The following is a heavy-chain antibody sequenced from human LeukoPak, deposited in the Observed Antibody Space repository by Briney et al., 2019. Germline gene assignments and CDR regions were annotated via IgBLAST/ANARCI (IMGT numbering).Heavy chain of an antibody. CDR1: GGSFSDYY. CDR2: IHYTGAT. J-gene: IGHJ2*01. V-gene: IGHV4-34*01. Sequence: SETLSLTCAVHGGSFSDYYWSWFRQPPGKGLEWTGEIHYTGATNYSPFLKGRVTISPGASNNQVSLRMNSVTAADTAVYCCARGITVVYYFDLWGRGTLVTVSS. CDR3: ARGITVVYYFDL. D-gene: IGHD1-20*01.